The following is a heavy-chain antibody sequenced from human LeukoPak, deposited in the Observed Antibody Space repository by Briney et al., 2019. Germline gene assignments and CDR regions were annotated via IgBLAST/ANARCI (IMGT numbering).Heavy chain of an antibody. CDR2: IYYSGST. J-gene: IGHJ4*02. CDR3: ARQYYYDSSGYYYAFYFDY. V-gene: IGHV4-59*08. CDR1: GGSISSYY. D-gene: IGHD3-22*01. Sequence: SETLSLTCTVSGGSISSYYWSWIRQPPGKGLEWIGYIYYSGSTNYNPSLKSRVTISVDTSKNQFSLKLSSVTAADTAVYYCARQYYYDSSGYYYAFYFDYWGQGTLVTVSS.